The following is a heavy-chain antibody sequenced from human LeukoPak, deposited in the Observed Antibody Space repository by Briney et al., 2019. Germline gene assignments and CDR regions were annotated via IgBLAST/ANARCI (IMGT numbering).Heavy chain of an antibody. CDR3: AKSRGGVVIRDFDY. CDR1: GFTFSSYS. V-gene: IGHV3-21*04. Sequence: GGSLRLSCAASGFTFSSYSMNWVRQAPGKGLEWVSSISNSGSYIYYADSVKGRFTISRDNSKNTLYLQMNSLRAEDTAVYYCAKSRGGVVIRDFDYWGQGTLVTVSS. CDR2: ISNSGSYI. D-gene: IGHD3-3*01. J-gene: IGHJ4*02.